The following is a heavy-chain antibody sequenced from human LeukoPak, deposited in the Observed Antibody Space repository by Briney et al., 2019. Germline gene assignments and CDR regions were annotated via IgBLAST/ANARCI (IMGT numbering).Heavy chain of an antibody. Sequence: SETLSLTCTVSGYSISSGYYWGWIRQPPGKGLEWIGSIYHSGSTYYNPSLKSRVTISVDTSKNQFSLKLSSVTAADTAVYYCASSSGSYSMFDYWGQGTLVTVSS. D-gene: IGHD1-26*01. CDR2: IYHSGST. V-gene: IGHV4-38-2*02. CDR1: GYSISSGYY. J-gene: IGHJ4*02. CDR3: ASSSGSYSMFDY.